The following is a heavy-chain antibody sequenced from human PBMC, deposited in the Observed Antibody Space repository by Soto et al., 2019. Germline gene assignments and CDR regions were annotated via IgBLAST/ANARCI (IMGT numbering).Heavy chain of an antibody. V-gene: IGHV3-33*01. CDR2: IWYDGGNK. CDR3: ARPQQQMIKGIEDAFDI. J-gene: IGHJ3*02. Sequence: PVGSLRLSCASSVFTFNSYGMHCVRQSPGKWLEWVAVIWYDGGNKYYADSVKGRFTISRDTSKNTLYLQMNSLRAEDTAVYYCARPQQQMIKGIEDAFDIWGQGTMVTVSS. D-gene: IGHD6-13*01. CDR1: VFTFNSYG.